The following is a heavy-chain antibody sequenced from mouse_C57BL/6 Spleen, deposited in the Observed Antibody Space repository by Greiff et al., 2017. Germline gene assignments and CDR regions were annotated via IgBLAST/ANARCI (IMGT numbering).Heavy chain of an antibody. CDR1: GYTFTDYY. V-gene: IGHV1-19*01. CDR3: ARKPFHYFDY. J-gene: IGHJ2*01. D-gene: IGHD6-1*01. CDR2: INPYNGGT. Sequence: EVQLVESGPVLVKPGASVKMSCKASGYTFTDYYMNWVKQSHGKSLEWIGVINPYNGGTSYNQKFKGKATLTVDKSSSTAYMELNSLTSEDSAVYYCARKPFHYFDYWGQGTTLTVSS.